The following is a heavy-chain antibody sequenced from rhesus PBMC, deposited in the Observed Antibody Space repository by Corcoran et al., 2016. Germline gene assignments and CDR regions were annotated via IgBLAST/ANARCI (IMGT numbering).Heavy chain of an antibody. CDR2: INGNSGST. D-gene: IGHD6-13*01. J-gene: IGHJ4*01. CDR3: AREVWSSPYFDY. V-gene: IGHV4-80*01. Sequence: QVQLQESGPGLVKPSETLSLPCAVSGASISSYWWIWIRPPPGKGLEWIGEINGNSGSTYYNPSLKSRVTISKDASKNQFSLKLSSVTAADTAVYYCAREVWSSPYFDYWGQGVLVTVSS. CDR1: GASISSYW.